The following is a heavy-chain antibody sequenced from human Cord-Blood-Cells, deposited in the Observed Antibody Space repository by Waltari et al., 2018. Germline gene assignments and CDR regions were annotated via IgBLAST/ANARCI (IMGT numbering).Heavy chain of an antibody. V-gene: IGHV4-30-2*01. CDR1: GGSISSGGYS. CDR2: IDNGGGT. D-gene: IGHD2-2*02. J-gene: IGHJ4*02. CDR3: ARAVESYCSSTSCYTYYFDY. Sequence: QLQLQESGSGLVKPSQTLSLTCAVSGGSISSGGYSWSWIRQPPGKGLEWIGYIDNGGGTSCDPSLKVRVTRAVDRSKNQFSLKLSAVAAADTAVDYCARAVESYCSSTSCYTYYFDYWGQGTLVTVSS.